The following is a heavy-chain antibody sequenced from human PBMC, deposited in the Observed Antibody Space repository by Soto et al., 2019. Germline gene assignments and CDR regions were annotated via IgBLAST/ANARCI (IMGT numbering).Heavy chain of an antibody. Sequence: PGGSLRLSCAASDFTFGDSAVHWIRQASGNGLEWVGRIRGKSRNYATGYAASVKGRFTISRDDSRNTLYLQMNSLRAEDTAVYYCAKDQGSSWYEIDYWGQGTLVTSPQ. CDR3: AKDQGSSWYEIDY. CDR2: IRGKSRNYAT. D-gene: IGHD6-13*01. J-gene: IGHJ4*02. CDR1: DFTFGDSA. V-gene: IGHV3-73*01.